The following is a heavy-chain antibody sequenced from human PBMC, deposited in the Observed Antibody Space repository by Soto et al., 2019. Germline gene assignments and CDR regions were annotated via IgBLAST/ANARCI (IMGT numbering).Heavy chain of an antibody. J-gene: IGHJ4*02. CDR3: ARGLDY. CDR2: IYYSGSP. CDR1: GGSISRSPYY. V-gene: IGHV4-31*03. Sequence: PSETLSLTCTVSGGSISRSPYYWGWIRQPPGKGLEWIGYIYYSGSPYYNPSLKSRVTISVDTSKNQFSLKLSSVTAADTAVYYCARGLDYWGQGTLVTVSS.